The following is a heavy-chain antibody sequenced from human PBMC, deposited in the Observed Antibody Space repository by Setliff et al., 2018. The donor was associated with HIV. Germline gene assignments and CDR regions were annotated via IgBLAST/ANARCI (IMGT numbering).Heavy chain of an antibody. J-gene: IGHJ6*03. D-gene: IGHD3-16*01. Sequence: SVKVSCKASGGTFSGYTINWVRQAPGQGLEWMGRSIPILGIGNDEQAQKFKGRVTFTADKSTSTVYMELSSLRSEDTAVYYCARCGAGEWHLYMDVWGKGTAVTVSS. CDR2: SIPILGIG. CDR3: ARCGAGEWHLYMDV. V-gene: IGHV1-69*02. CDR1: GGTFSGYT.